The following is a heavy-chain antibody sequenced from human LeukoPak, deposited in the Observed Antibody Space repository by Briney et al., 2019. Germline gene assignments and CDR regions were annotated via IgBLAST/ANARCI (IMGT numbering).Heavy chain of an antibody. CDR2: ISAYNGNT. CDR1: GYTFTSYG. V-gene: IGHV1-18*01. J-gene: IGHJ6*02. Sequence: ASVKVSCKASGYTFTSYGISWVRQAPGQGLEWMGWISAYNGNTNYAQKLQGRVTMTTDTSTSTAYMELRSLRSDDTAVYYCARDQSGTMIPPGWGYYYYGMDVWGQGTTVTVSS. CDR3: ARDQSGTMIPPGWGYYYYGMDV. D-gene: IGHD3-22*01.